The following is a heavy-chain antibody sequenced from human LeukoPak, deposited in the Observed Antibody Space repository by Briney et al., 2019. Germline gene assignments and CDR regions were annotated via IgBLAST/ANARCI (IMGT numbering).Heavy chain of an antibody. Sequence: GGSLRLSCAASGFTFSSYWMSWVRQAPGKGLEWVSSISSSSSYIYYADSVKGRFTISRDNAKNSLYLQMDSLRAEDTAVYYCAKAAIPGTTANWFDPWGQGTLVTVSS. CDR3: AKAAIPGTTANWFDP. CDR1: GFTFSSYW. V-gene: IGHV3-21*01. D-gene: IGHD1-7*01. CDR2: ISSSSSYI. J-gene: IGHJ5*02.